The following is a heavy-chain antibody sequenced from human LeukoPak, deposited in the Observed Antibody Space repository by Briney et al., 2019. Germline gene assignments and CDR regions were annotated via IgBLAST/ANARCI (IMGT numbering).Heavy chain of an antibody. D-gene: IGHD2-21*02. CDR3: AKDLSYCGGDCYSNYFDY. J-gene: IGHJ4*02. Sequence: GGSLRLSCAASGFTFSSYWMHWVRQAPGKGLEWVSAISGSGGSTYYADSVKGRFTISRDNSKKTLYLQMDSLRGEDTAVYYCAKDLSYCGGDCYSNYFDYWGQGTLVTVSS. CDR1: GFTFSSYW. V-gene: IGHV3-23*01. CDR2: ISGSGGST.